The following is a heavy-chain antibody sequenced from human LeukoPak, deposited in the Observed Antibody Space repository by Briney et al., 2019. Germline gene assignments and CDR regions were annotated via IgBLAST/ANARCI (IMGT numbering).Heavy chain of an antibody. CDR3: ARGLGYSCYHNWFDP. Sequence: SETLSLTCAVSGYSISSGYYWGWIRQPPGKGLEWIGTIYHSGNTYYNPSLKSRVTISVDTSKNQFSLKLSCVTAADTAIYYCARGLGYSCYHNWFDPWGQGTLVSVSS. D-gene: IGHD5-12*01. V-gene: IGHV4-38-2*01. CDR2: IYHSGNT. CDR1: GYSISSGYY. J-gene: IGHJ5*02.